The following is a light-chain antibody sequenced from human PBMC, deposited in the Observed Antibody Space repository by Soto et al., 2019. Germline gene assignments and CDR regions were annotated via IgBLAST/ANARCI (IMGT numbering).Light chain of an antibody. CDR3: QQQRT. CDR2: GAS. Sequence: EIVLTQSPATLSVSPGERATLSCRASQSVSSSYLAWYQQKPGQAPRLLIYGASTRATGIPDRFSGSGSGTDFTLTISRLEPEDFAVYYCQQQRTFGPGTKVDIK. V-gene: IGKV3-20*01. CDR1: QSVSSSY. J-gene: IGKJ1*01.